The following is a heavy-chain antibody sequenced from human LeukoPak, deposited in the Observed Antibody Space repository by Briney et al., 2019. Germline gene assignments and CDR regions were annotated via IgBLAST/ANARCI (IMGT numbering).Heavy chain of an antibody. CDR2: INSDGSST. V-gene: IGHV3-74*01. Sequence: PGGSLRLSCAASGFTFSSYWMHWVRQAPGKGLVWVSRINSDGSSTSYADSVKGRFTISRDNSKNTLYLQMNSLRAEDTAVYYCAKDGDFWSGYYLDYWGQGTLVTVSS. D-gene: IGHD3-3*01. CDR3: AKDGDFWSGYYLDY. J-gene: IGHJ4*02. CDR1: GFTFSSYW.